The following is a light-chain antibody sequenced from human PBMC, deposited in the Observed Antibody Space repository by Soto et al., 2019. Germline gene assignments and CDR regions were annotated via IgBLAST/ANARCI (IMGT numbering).Light chain of an antibody. V-gene: IGLV2-11*01. CDR2: EVI. J-gene: IGLJ2*01. CDR1: SSDVGGYDY. CDR3: CSYAGGAYASRI. Sequence: QSALTQPRSVSGSPGQSVTIPCTGSSSDVGGYDYISWYQQHPGKAPKVVIYEVIKRPSGVPDRFSGSKSGNTASLTISGLQPEDEADYYCCSYAGGAYASRIFGGGTKLTVL.